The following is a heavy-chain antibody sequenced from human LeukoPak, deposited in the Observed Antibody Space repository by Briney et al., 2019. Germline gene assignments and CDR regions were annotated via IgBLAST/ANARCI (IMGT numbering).Heavy chain of an antibody. Sequence: ALVKVSCKASGYTFTGYYMHWVRQAPGQGLEWMGWINPNSGGTNYAQKFQGRVTMTRDTSISTAYMELSRLRSDDTAMYYCARLSGYDILTGYYIPDNYWGQGTLVTVSS. CDR2: INPNSGGT. D-gene: IGHD3-9*01. CDR3: ARLSGYDILTGYYIPDNY. V-gene: IGHV1-2*02. CDR1: GYTFTGYY. J-gene: IGHJ4*02.